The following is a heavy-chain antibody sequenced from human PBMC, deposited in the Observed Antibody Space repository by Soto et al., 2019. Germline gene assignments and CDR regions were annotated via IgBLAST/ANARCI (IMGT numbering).Heavy chain of an antibody. CDR3: VGGSWCD. J-gene: IGHJ4*02. Sequence: EVQLVESGGDMVQPGRSLKLSCVGSGYSFEDYSMHWVRQAPGKGLEWVSGISWNGNFTGYADSVKGRFTISRDNAKNSLVLQMRSLRLEDTALYYCVGGSWCDWGQGTLVTVSS. D-gene: IGHD1-26*01. CDR2: ISWNGNFT. V-gene: IGHV3-9*01. CDR1: GYSFEDYS.